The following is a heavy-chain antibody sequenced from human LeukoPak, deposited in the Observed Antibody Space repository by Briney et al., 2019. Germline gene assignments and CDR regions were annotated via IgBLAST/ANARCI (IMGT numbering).Heavy chain of an antibody. V-gene: IGHV4-4*08. D-gene: IGHD1-26*01. CDR3: AKEGMGSEATTADGAFDI. J-gene: IGHJ3*02. Sequence: SETLSLTCTVSGGSISVYHWSWIRQPPGKGLEWIGYLYDTGITNYSPSLKSRMTISVDTSNNQISLKLTSVTAADTAIYFCAKEGMGSEATTADGAFDIWGQGTTVTVSS. CDR1: GGSISVYH. CDR2: LYDTGIT.